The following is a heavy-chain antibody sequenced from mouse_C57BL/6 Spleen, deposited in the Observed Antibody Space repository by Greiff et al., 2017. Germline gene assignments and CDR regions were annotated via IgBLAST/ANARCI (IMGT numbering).Heavy chain of an antibody. J-gene: IGHJ4*01. Sequence: EVKLVESGGGLVKPGGSLKLSCAASGFTFSSYTMSWVRQTPEKRLEWVATISGGGGNTYYPDSVKGRFTISRDNAKNTLYLQMSRLRSEDTALYYCARGNDGGAMDYWGQGTSVTVSS. D-gene: IGHD2-3*01. V-gene: IGHV5-9*01. CDR2: ISGGGGNT. CDR1: GFTFSSYT. CDR3: ARGNDGGAMDY.